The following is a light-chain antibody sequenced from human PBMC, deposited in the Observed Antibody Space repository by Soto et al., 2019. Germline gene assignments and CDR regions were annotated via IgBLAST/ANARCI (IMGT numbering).Light chain of an antibody. CDR2: HNS. J-gene: IGLJ2*01. CDR3: QSYDSSLNGHVV. CDR1: SSTIGAGYY. V-gene: IGLV1-40*01. Sequence: QSVLTQPPSVSGAPGQRVTISCTGSSSTIGAGYYVHWYQHLPGTAPKLLIYHNSNRPSGVPDRFSASKSGTSASLAITGLQAEDEADYYCQSYDSSLNGHVVFGGGTKLTVL.